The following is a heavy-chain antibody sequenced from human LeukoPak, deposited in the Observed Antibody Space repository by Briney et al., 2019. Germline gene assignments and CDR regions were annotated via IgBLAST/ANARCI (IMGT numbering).Heavy chain of an antibody. J-gene: IGHJ5*02. CDR2: INAGNGNT. Sequence: ASVKVSCKASGYTFTSYAMHWVRQAPGQRLEWMGWINAGNGNTKYSQKFQGRVTITRDTSASTAYMELSSLRSEDTAVYYCARDRVGYSYGYMQYNRFDPWGQGTLVTVSS. D-gene: IGHD5-18*01. V-gene: IGHV1-3*01. CDR3: ARDRVGYSYGYMQYNRFDP. CDR1: GYTFTSYA.